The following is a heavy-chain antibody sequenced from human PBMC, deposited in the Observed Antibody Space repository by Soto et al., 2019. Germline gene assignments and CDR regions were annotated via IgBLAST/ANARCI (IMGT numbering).Heavy chain of an antibody. J-gene: IGHJ6*02. Sequence: GESLKISCKGSGYSFTSYWIGWVRQMPGKGLEWMGIIYPGDSDTRYGPSFQGQVTISADKSISTAYLQWSSLKASDTAMYYCARTVPAASFDYYYYGMDVWGQGTTVTVSS. V-gene: IGHV5-51*01. CDR2: IYPGDSDT. CDR1: GYSFTSYW. CDR3: ARTVPAASFDYYYYGMDV. D-gene: IGHD2-2*01.